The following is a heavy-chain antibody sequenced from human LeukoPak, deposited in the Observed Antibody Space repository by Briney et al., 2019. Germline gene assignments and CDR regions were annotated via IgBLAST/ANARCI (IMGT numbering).Heavy chain of an antibody. V-gene: IGHV3-30*04. CDR2: ISYDGSNK. CDR3: ARREGGTTLDY. D-gene: IGHD1-26*01. J-gene: IGHJ4*02. Sequence: GRSLSLSCAASGFSFSSHTMHWVRQAPGKGLEWVAVISYDGSNKYYVDSVKGRFTISRDNSKNTLYLQMNSLRTEDTAVYYCARREGGTTLDYWGRGTLVTVSS. CDR1: GFSFSSHT.